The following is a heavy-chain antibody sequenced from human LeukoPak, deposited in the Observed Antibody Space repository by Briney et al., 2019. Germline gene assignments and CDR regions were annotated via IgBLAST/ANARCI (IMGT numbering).Heavy chain of an antibody. CDR3: ARDCRSTSCSNDAFDI. CDR2: IYYSGST. J-gene: IGHJ3*02. CDR1: GGSISSSSYY. D-gene: IGHD2-2*01. Sequence: SETLSLTCTVSGGSISSSSYYWGWIRQPPGKGLEWIGSIYYSGSTYYNPSLKSRVTISVDTSKNQFSLKLSSVTAADTAVYYCARDCRSTSCSNDAFDIWAKGQWSPSLQ. V-gene: IGHV4-39*07.